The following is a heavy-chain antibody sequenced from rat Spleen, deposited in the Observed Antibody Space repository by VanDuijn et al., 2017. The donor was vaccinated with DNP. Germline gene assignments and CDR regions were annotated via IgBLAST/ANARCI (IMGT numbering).Heavy chain of an antibody. Sequence: EVQLVESGGGLVQSGRSLKVSCAASGFTFSDYAMAWVRQAPKKGLEWVATISYDGSRTYYRDSVKGRFTISRDNAKSTLYLQMDSLRSEDTATYYCARHGRAPYWYFDFWGPGTMVTVSS. CDR3: ARHGRAPYWYFDF. D-gene: IGHD3-1*01. V-gene: IGHV5-17*01. J-gene: IGHJ1*01. CDR2: ISYDGSRT. CDR1: GFTFSDYA.